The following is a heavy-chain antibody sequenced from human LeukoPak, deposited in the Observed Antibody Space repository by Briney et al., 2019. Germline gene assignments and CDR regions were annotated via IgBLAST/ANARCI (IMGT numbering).Heavy chain of an antibody. V-gene: IGHV1-69*05. Sequence: SVKVSCKASGGTFSSYAISWVRQAPGQGLEWMGRIIPIFGTANYAQKFQGRVTITTDESTSTAYMELSSLRSEDTAVYYCARRARIAAAWYYFDYWGQGTLVTVPS. D-gene: IGHD6-13*01. CDR3: ARRARIAAAWYYFDY. CDR1: GGTFSSYA. CDR2: IIPIFGTA. J-gene: IGHJ4*02.